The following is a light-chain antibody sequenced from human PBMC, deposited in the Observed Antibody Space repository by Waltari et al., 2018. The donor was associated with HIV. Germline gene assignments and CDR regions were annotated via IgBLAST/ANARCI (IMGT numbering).Light chain of an antibody. Sequence: EIVMTQSPATLSVTPGERATLSCRASPSVGTNLGWYQKKPGQAPRLLIYGASTRAPGIPANFSGSGSGTEFSLTIGSLQPEDLAVYYCQQYNGWPRTFGQGTKVEIK. V-gene: IGKV3-15*01. CDR2: GAS. CDR3: QQYNGWPRT. J-gene: IGKJ1*01. CDR1: PSVGTN.